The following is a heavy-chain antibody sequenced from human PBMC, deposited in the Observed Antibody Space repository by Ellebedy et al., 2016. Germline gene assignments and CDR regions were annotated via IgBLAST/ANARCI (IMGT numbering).Heavy chain of an antibody. CDR1: GYSFTSNW. CDR2: IYPGDSDT. D-gene: IGHD3-22*01. Sequence: GGSLRLXXTVSGYSFTSNWIAWVRQMPGQGLEWMGIIYPGDSDTRYSPTFQGQVTISADRSTSTTHLQWSSLKASDTAMYYCANATYYASSTGSDYFDYWGQGTLVIVAS. CDR3: ANATYYASSTGSDYFDY. V-gene: IGHV5-51*01. J-gene: IGHJ4*02.